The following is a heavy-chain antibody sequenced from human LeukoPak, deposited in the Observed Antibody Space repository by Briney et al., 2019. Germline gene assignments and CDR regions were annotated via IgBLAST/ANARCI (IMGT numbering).Heavy chain of an antibody. CDR1: GFTFSSYS. Sequence: GGSLRLSCAASGFTFSSYSMNWVRQAPGKGLEWVSSISSSSSYIYYADSVKGRFTISRDNSKNTLYLQMNSLRAEDTAVYYCALNGGIVVVPAAISDWGQGTLVTVSS. CDR3: ALNGGIVVVPAAISD. D-gene: IGHD2-2*01. V-gene: IGHV3-21*01. J-gene: IGHJ4*02. CDR2: ISSSSSYI.